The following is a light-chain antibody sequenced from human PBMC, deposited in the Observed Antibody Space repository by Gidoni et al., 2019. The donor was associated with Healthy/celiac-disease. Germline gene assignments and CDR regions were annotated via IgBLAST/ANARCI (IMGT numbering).Light chain of an antibody. Sequence: DIVMSQLPDSLAMDLVERATINCKSSQSVLYSSNNKNYLAWYQQKPGQPPKLLIYWASTRESGVPDRFSGSGSGTDFTLTISSLQAEYVAVYYCQQYYRTPLTFGGGTKVEIK. CDR1: QSVLYSSNNKNY. CDR2: WAS. J-gene: IGKJ4*01. V-gene: IGKV4-1*01. CDR3: QQYYRTPLT.